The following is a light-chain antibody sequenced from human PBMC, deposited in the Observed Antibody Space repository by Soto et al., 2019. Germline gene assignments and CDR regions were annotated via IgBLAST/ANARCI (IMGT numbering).Light chain of an antibody. V-gene: IGLV2-14*01. J-gene: IGLJ1*01. CDR3: SSYTSDSSYV. CDR2: AVS. Sequence: QSVLTQPASVSGSPGQSITISCTGTSSDVGLYDYVSWYQQHPGKAPQLMIYAVSNRPSGVSNRFSASKSGNTASLFISGLQAEDEADYYCSSYTSDSSYVFGSGTRSP. CDR1: SSDVGLYDY.